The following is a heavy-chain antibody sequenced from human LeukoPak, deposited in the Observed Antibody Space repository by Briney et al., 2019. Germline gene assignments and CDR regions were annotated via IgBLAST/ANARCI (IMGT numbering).Heavy chain of an antibody. J-gene: IGHJ4*02. Sequence: GGSLRLSCAASGFTFSGYWMQWVRQAPGKGLVWVSRINSDGSWTSYADSVKGRFTISKDNAKNTVYLQMNSLRAEDTAVYYCVSFYETYWGRGTLVTVSS. D-gene: IGHD2/OR15-2a*01. CDR2: INSDGSWT. CDR1: GFTFSGYW. V-gene: IGHV3-74*01. CDR3: VSFYETY.